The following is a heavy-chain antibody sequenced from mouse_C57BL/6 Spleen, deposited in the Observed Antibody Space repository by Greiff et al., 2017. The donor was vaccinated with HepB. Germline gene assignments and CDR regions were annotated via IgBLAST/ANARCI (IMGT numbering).Heavy chain of an antibody. CDR2: IYPGDGDT. CDR1: GYAFSSSW. Sequence: VMLVESGPELVKPGASVKISCKASGYAFSSSWMNWVKQRPGKGLEWIGRIYPGDGDTNYNGKFKGKATLTADKSSSTAYMQLSSLTSEDSAVYFCARRGSYYSNYLDYWGQGTTLTVSS. D-gene: IGHD2-5*01. V-gene: IGHV1-82*01. CDR3: ARRGSYYSNYLDY. J-gene: IGHJ2*01.